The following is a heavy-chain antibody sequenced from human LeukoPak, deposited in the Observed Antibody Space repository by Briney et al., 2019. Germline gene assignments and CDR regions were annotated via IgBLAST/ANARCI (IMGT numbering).Heavy chain of an antibody. V-gene: IGHV4-4*07. J-gene: IGHJ4*02. Sequence: PSETLSLTCSVSGDSISYFYWSWIRQAAGKGLEWIGRMSSSGNNDYNASLKSRVTMSVDTSKNQLSLKVISVTAADTAVYYCARGVIAAGGNGFDYWGQGTLVTVSS. D-gene: IGHD6-13*01. CDR1: GDSISYFY. CDR2: MSSSGNN. CDR3: ARGVIAAGGNGFDY.